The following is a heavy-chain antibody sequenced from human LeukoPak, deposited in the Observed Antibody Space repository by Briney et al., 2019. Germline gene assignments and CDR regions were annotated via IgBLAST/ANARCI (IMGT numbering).Heavy chain of an antibody. J-gene: IGHJ4*02. CDR1: GFTFSSYG. CDR3: AKLHGYGDPDNTNYFDY. D-gene: IGHD4-17*01. Sequence: GGSLRLSCAASGFTFSSYGMHWVRQAPGKGLEWVAFIRYDGSNKYYADSVKGRFTISRDNSKNTLYLQMNSLRAEDTAVYYCAKLHGYGDPDNTNYFDYWGQGTLVTVSS. V-gene: IGHV3-30*02. CDR2: IRYDGSNK.